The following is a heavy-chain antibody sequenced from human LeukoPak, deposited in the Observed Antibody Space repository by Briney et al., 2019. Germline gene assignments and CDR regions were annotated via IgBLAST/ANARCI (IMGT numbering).Heavy chain of an antibody. CDR2: ISHDGTT. CDR3: ARDLSVYYYYYFDF. J-gene: IGHJ4*02. D-gene: IGHD3-22*01. V-gene: IGHV4-38-2*02. CDR1: DYSIGSGYS. Sequence: SETLSLTCTVSDYSIGSGYSWGWIRQPPGKGLEWIATISHDGTTFYNPSLKRRVTMTLDTSRNQFSLRLSSVTAADTAVYYCARDLSVYYYYYFDFWGQGTLVTVSS.